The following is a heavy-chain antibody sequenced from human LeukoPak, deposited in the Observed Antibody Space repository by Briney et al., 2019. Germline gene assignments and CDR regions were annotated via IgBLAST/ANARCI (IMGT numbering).Heavy chain of an antibody. D-gene: IGHD2-2*01. V-gene: IGHV3-48*03. CDR3: ARALYCSSTSCPLYYGMDV. J-gene: IGHJ6*04. CDR1: GFTFSSYE. Sequence: GSLRLSCAASGFTFSSYEMNWVRQAPGKGLEWVSYISSSGSAIYYADSVKSRFTISRDNAKNSLYLQMNSLRAEDTAVYYCARALYCSSTSCPLYYGMDVWGRGTTVTVSS. CDR2: ISSSGSAI.